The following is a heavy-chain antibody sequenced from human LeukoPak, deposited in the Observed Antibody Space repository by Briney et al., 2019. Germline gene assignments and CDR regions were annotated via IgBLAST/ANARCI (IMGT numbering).Heavy chain of an antibody. CDR3: ARHNYDNSDYNWIDP. Sequence: ASVKVSCKAPGYTFTSYYLHWVRQAPEQGLEWMGVIHPSTGSTTYAQKFQGRVTMTRDTSTTTVFMELSSLTSEDTAVYFCARHNYDNSDYNWIDPWGQGTLLIVSS. CDR2: IHPSTGST. CDR1: GYTFTSYY. D-gene: IGHD3-22*01. V-gene: IGHV1-46*01. J-gene: IGHJ5*02.